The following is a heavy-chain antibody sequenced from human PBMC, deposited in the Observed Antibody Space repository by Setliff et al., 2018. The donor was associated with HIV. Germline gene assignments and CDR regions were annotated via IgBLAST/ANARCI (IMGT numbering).Heavy chain of an antibody. J-gene: IGHJ6*03. CDR2: IQHSGRT. CDR3: ARGFSGDYLFTGYLDV. Sequence: SETLSLTCAVYGGSFSGYCWSWIRQPPGKGLEWIGEIQHSGRTNYNPSLKSRVTTSVDTSKNQFSLRLSSVTAADTALYYCARGFSGDYLFTGYLDVWGKGTTVTVSS. D-gene: IGHD3-22*01. V-gene: IGHV4-34*01. CDR1: GGSFSGYC.